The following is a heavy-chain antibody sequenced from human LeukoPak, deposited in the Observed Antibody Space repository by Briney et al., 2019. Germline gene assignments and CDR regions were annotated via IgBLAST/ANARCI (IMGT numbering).Heavy chain of an antibody. D-gene: IGHD3-10*01. J-gene: IGHJ3*02. CDR1: GFTFSACE. CDR3: ARVATMVRVPLDALDI. V-gene: IGHV3-48*03. CDR2: ISRSGSTR. Sequence: GGSLRLSCAISGFTFSACELTWVRQAPGKGLEWVSYISRSGSTRYYADSVKGRFTISRDNAKNSLYLQMNSLRAEDTAVYYCARVATMVRVPLDALDIWGQGTMVSSLQ.